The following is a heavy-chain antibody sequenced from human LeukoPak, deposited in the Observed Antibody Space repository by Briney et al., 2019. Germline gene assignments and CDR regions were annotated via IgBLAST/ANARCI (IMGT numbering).Heavy chain of an antibody. Sequence: SETLSLTCTVSGGSISSYYWSWIRQPPGKGLEWIGYVHYTGSTKYNPSLESRVTISVDTSKNQFSLKLSSVTAADTAVYFCAREFTGSSFDYWGQGTLVTVSS. J-gene: IGHJ4*02. V-gene: IGHV4-59*01. CDR3: AREFTGSSFDY. D-gene: IGHD1-26*01. CDR2: VHYTGST. CDR1: GGSISSYY.